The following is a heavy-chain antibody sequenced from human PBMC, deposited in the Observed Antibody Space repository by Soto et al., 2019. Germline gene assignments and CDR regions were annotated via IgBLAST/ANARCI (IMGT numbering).Heavy chain of an antibody. D-gene: IGHD1-1*01. V-gene: IGHV4-59*01. J-gene: IGHJ6*02. Sequence: QVQLQESGPGLVKPSETLSLTCTVSDGSIGSYYWSWIRQPPGKGLEWIGYVSHSGSTNYNPSLKRRVTISLDTSKNQFSLRLSSVPAADTAVYYCAREGTTVDSYYYYGLDVWGQGTTVTVSS. CDR2: VSHSGST. CDR1: DGSIGSYY. CDR3: AREGTTVDSYYYYGLDV.